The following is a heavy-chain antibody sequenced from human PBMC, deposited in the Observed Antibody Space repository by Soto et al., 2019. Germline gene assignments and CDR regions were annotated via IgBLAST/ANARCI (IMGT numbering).Heavy chain of an antibody. J-gene: IGHJ4*02. CDR3: ARGTYYYDSSGYYFFDY. CDR2: ISAYNGNT. Sequence: ASVKVSCKASGYTFTSYGISWVRQAPGQGLEWMGWISAYNGNTNYAQKLQGRVTMTTDTSTSTAYMELGSLRSEDTAVYYCARGTYYYDSSGYYFFDYWGQGTLVTVSS. D-gene: IGHD3-22*01. V-gene: IGHV1-18*01. CDR1: GYTFTSYG.